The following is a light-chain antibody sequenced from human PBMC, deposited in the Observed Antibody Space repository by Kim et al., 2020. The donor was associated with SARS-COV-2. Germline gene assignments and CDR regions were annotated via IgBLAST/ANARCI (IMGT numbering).Light chain of an antibody. CDR1: KLGDKY. Sequence: SYELTQPPSVSVSPGQTASITCSGDKLGDKYACWYQQKPGQSPVLVIYQDSKRPSGIPERFSGSNSGNTATLTISGTQAMDEADYYCQAWDSSTSEVFCGGTKLTVL. J-gene: IGLJ3*02. CDR3: QAWDSSTSEV. CDR2: QDS. V-gene: IGLV3-1*01.